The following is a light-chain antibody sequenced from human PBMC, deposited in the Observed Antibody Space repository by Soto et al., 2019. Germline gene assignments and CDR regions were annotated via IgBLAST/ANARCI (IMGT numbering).Light chain of an antibody. CDR3: QQSYSTPRT. V-gene: IGKV1-39*01. J-gene: IGKJ1*01. CDR1: QSISSY. CDR2: AAS. Sequence: DLQMTQSPSSLSASVGDRVTITCRASQSISSYLNWYQQKPGKAPKLLIYAASSLQSGVPSRFSGSGSGTDFTLTISSLQPEDFATYYCQQSYSTPRTFGHGTKEEIK.